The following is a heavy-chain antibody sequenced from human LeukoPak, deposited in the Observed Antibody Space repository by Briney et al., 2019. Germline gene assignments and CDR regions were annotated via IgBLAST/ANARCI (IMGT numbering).Heavy chain of an antibody. CDR2: INPSGGTT. D-gene: IGHD5-24*01. CDR3: ARGWEMASKAPFDY. J-gene: IGHJ4*02. CDR1: GYTFTSYH. V-gene: IGHV1-46*01. Sequence: ASVKVSCKASGYTFTSYHMHWVRQAPGQGLEWMGIINPSGGTTNYAQKFRGRVTMTRDMSTSTVYMELSSLRSEDTAVYYCARGWEMASKAPFDYWGQGTLVTVSS.